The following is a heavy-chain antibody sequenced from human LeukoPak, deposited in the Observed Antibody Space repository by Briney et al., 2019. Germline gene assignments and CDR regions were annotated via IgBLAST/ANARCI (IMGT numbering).Heavy chain of an antibody. D-gene: IGHD3-3*01. Sequence: GGSLRLSCAASGFTFSSYWMNWVRQVPGKGLEWVSGISYSGASSYYRDSVKGRFIISRDNSKHTLYLQMSSLRVEDTAVYFCAKDSTILGVVNPYYFDLWGQGTLVTVSS. J-gene: IGHJ4*02. CDR1: GFTFSSYW. V-gene: IGHV3-23*01. CDR3: AKDSTILGVVNPYYFDL. CDR2: ISYSGASS.